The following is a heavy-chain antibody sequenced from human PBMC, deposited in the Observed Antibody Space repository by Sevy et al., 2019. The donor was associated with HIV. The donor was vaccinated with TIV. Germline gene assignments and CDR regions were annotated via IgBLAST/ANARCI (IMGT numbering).Heavy chain of an antibody. V-gene: IGHV3-15*01. D-gene: IGHD3-16*01. CDR3: TTGGSLFQH. CDR2: IKSKTDGGTT. Sequence: GGSLRLSCAASVFTFTNVWMSWVRQAPGKGLEWVAHIKSKTDGGTTDYAAPVRGRLTISRDNSKNKLYLQMNSLKTEDTAVYYCTTGGSLFQHWGQGTLVTVSS. J-gene: IGHJ1*01. CDR1: VFTFTNVW.